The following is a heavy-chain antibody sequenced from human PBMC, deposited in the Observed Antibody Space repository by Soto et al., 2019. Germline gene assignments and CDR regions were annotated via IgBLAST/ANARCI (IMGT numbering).Heavy chain of an antibody. CDR3: ARGREKWSSGWPRRLDY. J-gene: IGHJ4*02. CDR1: GFTFSSYE. D-gene: IGHD6-19*01. CDR2: ISSSGSTI. V-gene: IGHV3-48*03. Sequence: SLRLSCAASGFTFSSYEMNWVRQAPGKGLEWVSYISSSGSTIYYADSVKGRFTISRDNAKNSLYLQMNSLRAEDTAVYYCARGREKWSSGWPRRLDYWGQGTLVTVSS.